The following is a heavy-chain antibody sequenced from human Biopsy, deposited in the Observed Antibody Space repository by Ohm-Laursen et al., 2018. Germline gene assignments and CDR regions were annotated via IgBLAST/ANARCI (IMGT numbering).Heavy chain of an antibody. Sequence: ESLKISCKGSGYSFTSYWIGWVRQMPGKGLEWMGTIFPGDSDTKYSPSFQGQVTVSADMSLSTAYLQWTSLKASDTALYYCARQDDSSGYYTFDYWGQGTLVTVSS. CDR2: IFPGDSDT. CDR3: ARQDDSSGYYTFDY. V-gene: IGHV5-51*01. D-gene: IGHD3-22*01. J-gene: IGHJ4*02. CDR1: GYSFTSYW.